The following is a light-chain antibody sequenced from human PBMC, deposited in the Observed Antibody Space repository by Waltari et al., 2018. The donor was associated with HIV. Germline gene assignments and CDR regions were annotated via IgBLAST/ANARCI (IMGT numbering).Light chain of an antibody. V-gene: IGLV3-19*01. CDR2: GND. Sequence: SSELTQDPAVSVALGQKVMITCQGARLRNNSASWYQQKPGQAPVLVFYGNDGRPSGIPDRFSGSSSGNTASLTITGAQAEDEADYYCNCRGNSGNQVLFGGGTQLTVL. CDR1: RLRNNS. J-gene: IGLJ2*01. CDR3: NCRGNSGNQVL.